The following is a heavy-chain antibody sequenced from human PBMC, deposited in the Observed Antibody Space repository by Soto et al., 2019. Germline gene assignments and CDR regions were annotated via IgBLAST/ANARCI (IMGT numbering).Heavy chain of an antibody. J-gene: IGHJ6*02. CDR3: ARGELAYCXGGSCYSGWYYYYGMDV. D-gene: IGHD2-15*01. V-gene: IGHV3-21*01. CDR1: GFTFSSYS. Sequence: GGSLRLSCAASGFTFSSYSMNWVRQAPGKGLEWVSSISSSSSYIYYADSVKGRFTISRDNAKNSLYLQMNSLRAEDTAVYYCARGELAYCXGGSCYSGWYYYYGMDVWGQGTTVTVSS. CDR2: ISSSSSYI.